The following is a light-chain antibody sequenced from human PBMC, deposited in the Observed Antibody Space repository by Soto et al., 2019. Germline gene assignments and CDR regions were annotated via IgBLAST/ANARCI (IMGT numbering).Light chain of an antibody. CDR3: CSYRTGSLYV. V-gene: IGLV2-14*03. CDR2: AVS. J-gene: IGLJ1*01. Sequence: QSVLTQPASVSGSPGQSIAISCTGNSSDVGGHTYVSWYQQHPGKAPKLIIFAVSNRPSGISNRFSGSKSGNTASLTISGLQAEDEADYYCCSYRTGSLYVFGFGTKVTVL. CDR1: SSDVGGHTY.